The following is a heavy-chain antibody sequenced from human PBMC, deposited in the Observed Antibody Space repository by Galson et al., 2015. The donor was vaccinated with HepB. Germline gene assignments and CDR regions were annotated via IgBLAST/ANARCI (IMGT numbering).Heavy chain of an antibody. Sequence: SLRLSCAASGFTFSSYTMHWVRQAPGKGLEYVSAISSNGGSTYYADSVKGRFTISRDNSKNTLYLQMSSLRAEDTAVYYCVKDVRGTRDYYDSSGPDYWGQGTLVTVSS. CDR3: VKDVRGTRDYYDSSGPDY. J-gene: IGHJ4*02. CDR2: ISSNGGST. D-gene: IGHD3-22*01. V-gene: IGHV3-64D*06. CDR1: GFTFSSYT.